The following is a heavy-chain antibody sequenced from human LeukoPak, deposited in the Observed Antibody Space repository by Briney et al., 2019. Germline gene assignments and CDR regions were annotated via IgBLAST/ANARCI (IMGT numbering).Heavy chain of an antibody. Sequence: SETLSLTCTVSGGSISNTDYYWSWVRQPPGKGLEWIGYIYRSGSAYNNPSLESRVTISVDTSKNQFSLRLRSVTAAGTAVYFCARTWPGSMVPGGRRFDPWGQGTLVTVSS. J-gene: IGHJ5*02. CDR2: IYRSGSA. D-gene: IGHD3-10*01. CDR1: GGSISNTDYY. CDR3: ARTWPGSMVPGGRRFDP. V-gene: IGHV4-30-4*01.